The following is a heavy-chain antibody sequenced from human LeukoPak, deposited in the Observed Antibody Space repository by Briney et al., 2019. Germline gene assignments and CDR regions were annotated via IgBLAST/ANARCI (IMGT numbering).Heavy chain of an antibody. CDR3: ARDPRRITMVRGVRGYFDY. V-gene: IGHV3-48*03. Sequence: GGSLRLSCAASGFTFSSYEMNWVRQAPGKGLEWVSYISSSGSTIYYADSVKGRFTISRDNAKNSLYLQMNSLRAEDTAVYYCARDPRRITMVRGVRGYFDYWGQGTLVTVSS. CDR2: ISSSGSTI. J-gene: IGHJ4*02. D-gene: IGHD3-10*01. CDR1: GFTFSSYE.